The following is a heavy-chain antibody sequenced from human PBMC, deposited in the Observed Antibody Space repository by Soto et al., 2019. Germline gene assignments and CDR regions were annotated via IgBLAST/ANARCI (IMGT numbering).Heavy chain of an antibody. J-gene: IGHJ4*02. Sequence: ASVKVSCKASGYTFTGYYMHWVRQAPGQGLEWMGWINPNSGGTNYAQKFQGRVTMTRDTSISTAYMELSRLRSDDTAVYYCARGRYYDILTGSGPIDYWGQGTMVTVYS. CDR2: INPNSGGT. CDR3: ARGRYYDILTGSGPIDY. V-gene: IGHV1-2*02. CDR1: GYTFTGYY. D-gene: IGHD3-9*01.